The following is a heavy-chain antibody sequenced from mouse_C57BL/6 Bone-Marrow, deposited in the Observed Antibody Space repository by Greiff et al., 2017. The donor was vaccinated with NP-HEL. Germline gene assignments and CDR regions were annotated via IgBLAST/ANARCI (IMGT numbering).Heavy chain of an antibody. Sequence: EVKLVESGGGLVKPGGSLKLSCAASGFTFSSYAMSWVRQTPEKRLEWVATISDGGSYTYYPDNVKGRFTISRDNAKNNLYLQMSHLKSEDTAMYYCAREDYGSSPAWFAYWGQGTLVTVSA. CDR2: ISDGGSYT. J-gene: IGHJ3*01. CDR3: AREDYGSSPAWFAY. CDR1: GFTFSSYA. D-gene: IGHD1-1*01. V-gene: IGHV5-4*01.